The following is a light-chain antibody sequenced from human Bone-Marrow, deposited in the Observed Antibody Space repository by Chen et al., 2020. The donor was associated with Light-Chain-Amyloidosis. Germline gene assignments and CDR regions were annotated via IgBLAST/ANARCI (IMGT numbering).Light chain of an antibody. V-gene: IGLV2-14*01. CDR2: EVT. Sequence: QSALTQPATVSGSPGQSIHIPCTGTSSGVGGDNHVSWYQQHPDESPKLMIYEVTNRPSWVPDRFSGSKSDNTASLTISGLQPEDEADYFCSSYTITNTLVFGSGTRVTVL. J-gene: IGLJ1*01. CDR1: SSGVGGDNH. CDR3: SSYTITNTLV.